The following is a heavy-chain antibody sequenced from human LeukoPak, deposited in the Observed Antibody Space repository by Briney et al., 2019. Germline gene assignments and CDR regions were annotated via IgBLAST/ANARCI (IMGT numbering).Heavy chain of an antibody. V-gene: IGHV1-69*04. J-gene: IGHJ4*02. CDR1: GGTFSSYA. CDR2: IIPILGIA. D-gene: IGHD4-17*01. Sequence: SVKVSCKASGGTFSSYAISWVRQAPGQGLEWMGRIIPILGIANYAQKFQGRVTITADKSTSTAYMELSSLRSEDTAVYYCARESPRSYGDYFWGQGTLVTVSS. CDR3: ARESPRSYGDYF.